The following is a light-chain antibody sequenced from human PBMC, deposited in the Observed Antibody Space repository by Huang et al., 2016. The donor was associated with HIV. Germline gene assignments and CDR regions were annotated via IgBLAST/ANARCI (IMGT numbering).Light chain of an antibody. J-gene: IGKJ2*01. CDR2: GAS. CDR1: QSVSSN. V-gene: IGKV3-15*01. Sequence: ETVMTQSPATLSVSPGERVTLSCRASQSVSSNLAWYQHTHGQGPRLLIYGASTRATGIPARVSGSGSWTEFTLTINTLQSEDFAVYYCQQYNNWPPNTFGQGTKLEIK. CDR3: QQYNNWPPNT.